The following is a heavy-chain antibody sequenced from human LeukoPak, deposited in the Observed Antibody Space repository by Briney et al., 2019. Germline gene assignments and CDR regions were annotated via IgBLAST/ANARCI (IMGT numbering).Heavy chain of an antibody. Sequence: PSETLSLTCTVSGGSISSGDYYWSWIRQPPGKGLEWIGYIYYSGSTYYNPSLKSRVTISVDTSKNQFSLKLSSVTAADTAVYYCARRGYCSSTSCYRSGAFDIWGQGTMVTVSS. J-gene: IGHJ3*02. CDR2: IYYSGST. V-gene: IGHV4-30-4*01. CDR3: ARRGYCSSTSCYRSGAFDI. D-gene: IGHD2-2*02. CDR1: GGSISSGDYY.